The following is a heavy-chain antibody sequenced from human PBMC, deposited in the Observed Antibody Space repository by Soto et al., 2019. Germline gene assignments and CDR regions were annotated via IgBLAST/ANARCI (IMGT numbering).Heavy chain of an antibody. CDR2: ISYEEDVT. CDR1: GFDFSSFA. D-gene: IGHD3-3*01. Sequence: TGGSLRLSCEGSGFDFSSFAMNWVRQAPGKGLEWVAVISYEEDVTFYADSVKGRFSISRDNSKNTVFLQMNGLRREDTAVYFCARALNRGPGISIFEVEYWGQGTLVTVSS. V-gene: IGHV3-30-3*01. CDR3: ARALNRGPGISIFEVEY. J-gene: IGHJ4*02.